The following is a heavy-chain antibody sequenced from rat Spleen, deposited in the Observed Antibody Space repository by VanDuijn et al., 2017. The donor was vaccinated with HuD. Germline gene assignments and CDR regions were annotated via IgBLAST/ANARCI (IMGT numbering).Heavy chain of an antibody. J-gene: IGHJ2*01. V-gene: IGHV5-31*01. D-gene: IGHD3-6*01. Sequence: EVQLVESGGGLVQPGRSLKLSCVASGFSFNNYWMTWIRQAPGKGLDWVASISNAGGSTYYPDSVKGRFTISRDIAENTLYLQMNSVSSEDTATYCFTRNWDYWGQVVMVTVSS. CDR2: ISNAGGST. CDR3: TRNWDY. CDR1: GFSFNNYW.